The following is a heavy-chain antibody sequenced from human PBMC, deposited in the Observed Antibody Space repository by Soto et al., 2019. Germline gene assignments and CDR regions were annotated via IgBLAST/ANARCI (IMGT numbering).Heavy chain of an antibody. CDR3: ARVPPYSGSYYPYYFDY. Sequence: GGSLRLSCAASGFTFSSYWMSWVRQAPGKGLEWVANIKQDGSEKYYVDSVKGRFTISRDNAKNSLYLQMNSLRAEDTAVYYCARVPPYSGSYYPYYFDYWGQGTLVTVSS. J-gene: IGHJ4*02. D-gene: IGHD1-26*01. CDR2: IKQDGSEK. CDR1: GFTFSSYW. V-gene: IGHV3-7*05.